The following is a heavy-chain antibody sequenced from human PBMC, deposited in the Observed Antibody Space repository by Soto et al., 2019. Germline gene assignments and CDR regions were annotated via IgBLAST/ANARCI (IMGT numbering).Heavy chain of an antibody. CDR1: GYTFTSYD. CDR2: MNPNSGNT. D-gene: IGHD3-22*01. J-gene: IGHJ4*02. V-gene: IGHV1-8*01. CDR3: AIVTMIVVVISDLYFDY. Sequence: QVQLVQSGAEVKKPGASVKVSCKASGYTFTSYDINWVRQATGQGLEWMGWMNPNSGNTGYAQKFQGRVTMTRNTSISTAYMELSSLRSEDTAVYYCAIVTMIVVVISDLYFDYWGQGTLVTVSS.